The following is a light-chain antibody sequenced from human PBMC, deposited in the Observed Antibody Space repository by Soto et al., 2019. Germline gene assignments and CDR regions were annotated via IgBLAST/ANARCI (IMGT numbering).Light chain of an antibody. Sequence: MPLTQSPSSLSASLGDRVTIPCQASQDIRYYLNWYQQKTGQAPKLLIYDASQLETGVPSRFSGSGSGTDFTFTINNLQPEDIGTYYCQHYNGFPITFGQGTRLEIK. CDR1: QDIRYY. V-gene: IGKV1-33*01. J-gene: IGKJ5*01. CDR2: DAS. CDR3: QHYNGFPIT.